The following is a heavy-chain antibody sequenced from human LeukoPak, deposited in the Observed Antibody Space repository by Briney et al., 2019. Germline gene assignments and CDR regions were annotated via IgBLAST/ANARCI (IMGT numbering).Heavy chain of an antibody. CDR2: ISSSGSTI. J-gene: IGHJ6*02. D-gene: IGHD2/OR15-2a*01. V-gene: IGHV3-11*04. CDR3: ARASNLPRGYYYGMDV. CDR1: GFTFSDYY. Sequence: GGSLRLSCAASGFTFSDYYMSWIRQAPGKGLEWVSYISSSGSTIYYADSVKGRFTISRDNAKNSLYLQMNSLRAEDTAVYYCARASNLPRGYYYGMDVWGQGTTVTVSS.